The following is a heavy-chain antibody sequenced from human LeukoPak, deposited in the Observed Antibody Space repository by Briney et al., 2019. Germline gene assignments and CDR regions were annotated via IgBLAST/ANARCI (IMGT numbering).Heavy chain of an antibody. Sequence: GGSLRLSCAASGFTFSRYWMTWVRQAPGKGLEWVANINQDGSVKYYVDSVKGRFTISRDNAKNLVYLQMDSLRAEDTAVYYCARIGYSSSSLDYWDQGTLVTVSS. J-gene: IGHJ4*02. CDR1: GFTFSRYW. CDR3: ARIGYSSSSLDY. V-gene: IGHV3-7*01. CDR2: INQDGSVK. D-gene: IGHD6-13*01.